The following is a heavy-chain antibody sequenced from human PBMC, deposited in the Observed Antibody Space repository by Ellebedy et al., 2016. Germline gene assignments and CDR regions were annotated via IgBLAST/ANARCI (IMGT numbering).Heavy chain of an antibody. V-gene: IGHV1-8*01. Sequence: ASVKVSCXASGNTLSIYEINWLRRASRQGLEWMGRVLPNSEKTDFAQNFKGRVTLTWDTSKTTAYMELSGLTSEDTADYYCATWGRGGPDEDYLDVWGRGTRVTVSS. J-gene: IGHJ6*04. D-gene: IGHD3-16*01. CDR2: VLPNSEKT. CDR3: ATWGRGGPDEDYLDV. CDR1: GNTLSIYE.